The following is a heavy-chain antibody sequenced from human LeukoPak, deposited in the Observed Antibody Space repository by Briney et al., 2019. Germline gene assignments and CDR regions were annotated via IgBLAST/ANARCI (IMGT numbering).Heavy chain of an antibody. J-gene: IGHJ4*02. V-gene: IGHV3-48*03. CDR2: ISSSDTTI. CDR3: ARGNYVFPKYYFDY. CDR1: GFTFSSFD. D-gene: IGHD3-16*01. Sequence: GGSLRLSCAASGFTFSSFDLTWVRQAPGKVLGWVSYISSSDTTIYYGDSVKGRFTISRDNAKNSLYLQMNSLRAGDTAVYYCARGNYVFPKYYFDYWGQGTLVTVSS.